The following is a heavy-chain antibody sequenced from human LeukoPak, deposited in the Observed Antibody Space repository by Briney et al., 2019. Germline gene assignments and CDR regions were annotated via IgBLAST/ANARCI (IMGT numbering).Heavy chain of an antibody. CDR2: ISGSTNYI. CDR3: ARSRSASPYDKNLNY. V-gene: IGHV3-21*01. J-gene: IGHJ4*02. Sequence: PGGSLRLSCTASGFTFNSYTMSWVREAPGKGLGWVASISGSTNYIYHAASVKGRFSISRDDAQSSVYLQMNSLKDEDTAVYYCARSRSASPYDKNLNYWGQGTLVTVSS. CDR1: GFTFNSYT. D-gene: IGHD3-3*01.